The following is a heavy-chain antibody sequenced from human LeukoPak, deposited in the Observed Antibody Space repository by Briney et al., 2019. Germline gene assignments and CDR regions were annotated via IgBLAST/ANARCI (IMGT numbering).Heavy chain of an antibody. D-gene: IGHD3-9*01. J-gene: IGHJ4*02. Sequence: GGSLRLSCAASGFTFRNYAMSWVRQAPGKGLEWVSAISGSGGSTYYADSVKGRFTLSRDNSKNTLYLQMNSLSAEDTAIYYCAKSSYDILTGCYYFDYWGQGTLVTVSS. CDR1: GFTFRNYA. CDR2: ISGSGGST. V-gene: IGHV3-23*01. CDR3: AKSSYDILTGCYYFDY.